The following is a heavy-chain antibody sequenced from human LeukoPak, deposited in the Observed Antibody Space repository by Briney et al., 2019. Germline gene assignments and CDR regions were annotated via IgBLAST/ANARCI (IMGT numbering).Heavy chain of an antibody. CDR2: IKQDGSEK. D-gene: IGHD1-26*01. CDR1: GFTFSSYW. V-gene: IGHV3-7*01. CDR3: AREYSGSYGYYYYYYMDV. J-gene: IGHJ6*03. Sequence: PGGSLRLSCAASGFTFSSYWMSWVRQAPGKGLEWVANIKQDGSEKYYVDSVKGRFTISRDNAKNSLYLQMNSLRAEDMAVYYCAREYSGSYGYYYYYYMDVWGKGTTVTVSS.